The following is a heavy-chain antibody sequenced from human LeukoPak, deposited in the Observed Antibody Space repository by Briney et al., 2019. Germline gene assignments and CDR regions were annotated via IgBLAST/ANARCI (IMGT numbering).Heavy chain of an antibody. J-gene: IGHJ4*02. D-gene: IGHD3-9*01. V-gene: IGHV3-48*04. Sequence: GGSLRLSCAASGFTFSSYSMNWVRQAPGKGLEWVSYISSSGSTIYYADSVKGRFTISRDNAKNSLYLQMNSLRAEDTAVYYCARPSAELRYFDWLSSFDYWGQGTLVTVSS. CDR2: ISSSGSTI. CDR3: ARPSAELRYFDWLSSFDY. CDR1: GFTFSSYS.